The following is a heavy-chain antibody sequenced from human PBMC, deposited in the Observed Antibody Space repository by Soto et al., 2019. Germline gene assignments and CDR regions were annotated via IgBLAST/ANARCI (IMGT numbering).Heavy chain of an antibody. CDR3: AGDPDSHYNDSHASSYP. CDR1: GGTFSTYT. V-gene: IGHV1-69*08. D-gene: IGHD4-4*01. Sequence: QFQLVQSGAEVKKPGSSVKVSCKASGGTFSTYTITWVRQAPGQGLEWMGRIIPIIGIINYAQKSQGRVTISADKFTGTAYMELTGLRSDDTAVYYCAGDPDSHYNDSHASSYPWGQGTLVTVSS. CDR2: IIPIIGII. J-gene: IGHJ5*02.